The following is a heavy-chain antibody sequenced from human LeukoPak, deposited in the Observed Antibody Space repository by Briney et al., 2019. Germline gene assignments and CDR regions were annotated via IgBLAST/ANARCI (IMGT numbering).Heavy chain of an antibody. V-gene: IGHV4-59*01. CDR1: GGSISTFY. J-gene: IGHJ6*02. CDR3: AGDRDIGTYYYYYGMDV. Sequence: PSETLSLTCTVSGGSISTFYWGWIRQPPGKELEWIGYIYYSGSTNYNPSLKSRLTISVDTSKNQFSMKLNSVTAADTAVYYCAGDRDIGTYYYYYGMDVWGQGTTVTVSS. D-gene: IGHD2-15*01. CDR2: IYYSGST.